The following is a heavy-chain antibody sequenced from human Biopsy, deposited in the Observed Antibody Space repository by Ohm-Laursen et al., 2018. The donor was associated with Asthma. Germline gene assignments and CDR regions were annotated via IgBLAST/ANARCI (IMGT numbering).Heavy chain of an antibody. CDR1: GFSFSNFG. J-gene: IGHJ4*02. V-gene: IGHV3-30*03. D-gene: IGHD3-3*01. Sequence: SLRLSCSASGFSFSNFGMHWVRQVPGKGPEWVALISFDGRYEYYADSVKGRFTISRDNPMKRLYLQMSSLTAEDTAVYYCASRGGDFWSGYYMDYWGQGTLVTVSS. CDR3: ASRGGDFWSGYYMDY. CDR2: ISFDGRYE.